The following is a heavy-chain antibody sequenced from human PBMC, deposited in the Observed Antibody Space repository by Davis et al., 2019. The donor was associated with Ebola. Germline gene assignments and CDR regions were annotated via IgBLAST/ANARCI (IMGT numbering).Heavy chain of an antibody. Sequence: ASVKVSCKASGYTFTSYDINWVRQAPGQRLEWMGWINAGNGNTKYSQKFQGRVTITRDTSASTAYMELSSLRSEDTAVYYCAKDAPIMVRGVPNYYMDVWGKGTTVTVSS. D-gene: IGHD3-10*01. V-gene: IGHV1-3*01. CDR2: INAGNGNT. J-gene: IGHJ6*03. CDR3: AKDAPIMVRGVPNYYMDV. CDR1: GYTFTSYD.